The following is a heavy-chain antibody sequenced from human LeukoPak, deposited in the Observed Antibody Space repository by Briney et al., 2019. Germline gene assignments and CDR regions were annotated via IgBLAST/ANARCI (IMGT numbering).Heavy chain of an antibody. CDR2: VSGSGGTT. J-gene: IGHJ4*01. D-gene: IGHD2-21*02. Sequence: GGSLSLSCAASGFTFNNYAMMWLRQAPGKGLEWGSTVSGSGGTTYYAASVAGRFTISKDNSRNTVFLQMNSLRAEDTAVYFCAKVAMTVVTVGQFDFWGLGGLVTVSS. V-gene: IGHV3-23*01. CDR3: AKVAMTVVTVGQFDF. CDR1: GFTFNNYA.